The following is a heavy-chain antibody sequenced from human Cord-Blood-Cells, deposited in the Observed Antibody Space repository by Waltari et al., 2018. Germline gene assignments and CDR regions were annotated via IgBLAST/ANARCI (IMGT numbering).Heavy chain of an antibody. CDR1: GYTFTSYY. V-gene: IGHV1-46*01. D-gene: IGHD3-22*01. J-gene: IGHJ4*02. CDR3: ARDPYDSSGYYFDY. CDR2: INPSGGST. Sequence: QVQLVQSGAEVKKPGASVKVSCMASGYTFTSYYMTCLRQAPGQGLEWMGIINPSGGSTSYAQKFQGRVTMTRETSTSTVYMELSSLRSEDTAVYYCARDPYDSSGYYFDYWGQGTLVTVSS.